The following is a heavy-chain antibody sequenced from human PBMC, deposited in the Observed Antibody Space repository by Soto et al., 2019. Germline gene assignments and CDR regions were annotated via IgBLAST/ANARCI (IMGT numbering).Heavy chain of an antibody. CDR3: ARGDSSGFLRPYWYFDL. CDR1: GFTFSSYS. D-gene: IGHD6-19*01. J-gene: IGHJ2*01. V-gene: IGHV3-21*01. CDR2: ISSSSSYI. Sequence: PGGSLRLSCAASGFTFSSYSMNWVRQAPGKGLEWVSSISSSSSYIYYTDSVKGRFTISRDNAKNSLYLQMNSLRAEDTAVYYCARGDSSGFLRPYWYFDLWGRGTLVTVSS.